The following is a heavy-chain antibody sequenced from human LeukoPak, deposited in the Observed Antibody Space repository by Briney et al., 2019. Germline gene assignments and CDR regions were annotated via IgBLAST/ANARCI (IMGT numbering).Heavy chain of an antibody. Sequence: GGSLTLSCAASGFTFSDYYMNWIRQAPGRGLEWVSYISNSGVKIYYADSVKGRFTVSRDNAKNSLYLQMDSLRVEDTAVYYCARDHPSGHNVWDSYYPPFDYWGQGTLVTVSS. D-gene: IGHD3-16*01. CDR1: GFTFSDYY. J-gene: IGHJ4*02. V-gene: IGHV3-11*01. CDR2: ISNSGVKI. CDR3: ARDHPSGHNVWDSYYPPFDY.